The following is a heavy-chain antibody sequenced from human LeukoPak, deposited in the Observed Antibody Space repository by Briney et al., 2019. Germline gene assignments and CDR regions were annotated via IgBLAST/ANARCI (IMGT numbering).Heavy chain of an antibody. CDR1: GNTFTSYD. J-gene: IGHJ4*02. Sequence: ASVKVSCKASGNTFTSYDINWVRQATGQGLEWMGWMNPNSGNTGYAQKFQGRVTITRNTSISTAYMELSSLRSEDTAVYYCARGFPYYYGSGSYGLIDYWGQGTLVTVSS. CDR3: ARGFPYYYGSGSYGLIDY. D-gene: IGHD3-10*01. V-gene: IGHV1-8*03. CDR2: MNPNSGNT.